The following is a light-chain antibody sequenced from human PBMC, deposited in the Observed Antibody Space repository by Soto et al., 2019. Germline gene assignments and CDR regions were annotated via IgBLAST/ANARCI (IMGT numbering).Light chain of an antibody. V-gene: IGKV3-15*01. J-gene: IGKJ1*01. CDR2: GAS. CDR3: HQYNNWPPWT. CDR1: QSVSSN. Sequence: EIVMTQSPATLSVSPGERATLSCRASQSVSSNLAWYQQKPGQAPRLLIYGASTRATGIPARFSGSGSGTEFTLTISSLQSEDFAVYYCHQYNNWPPWTFGQGPKVDIK.